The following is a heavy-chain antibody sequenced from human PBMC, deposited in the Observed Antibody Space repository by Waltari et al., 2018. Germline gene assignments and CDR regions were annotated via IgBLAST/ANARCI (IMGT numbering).Heavy chain of an antibody. CDR1: GFVLLDHV. CDR3: VRSLNFTSEM. Sequence: EVRLAGSGGRLVKPGGSLRLSCAACGFVLLDHVMHWVRQAPGKGLVWVSHINIDGSVTNYGNAVQGRFTISRDNAKKTIYLQMNGLRAEDTALYYCVRSLNFTSEMWGQGTMVTVSS. J-gene: IGHJ3*02. V-gene: IGHV3-74*01. CDR2: INIDGSVT.